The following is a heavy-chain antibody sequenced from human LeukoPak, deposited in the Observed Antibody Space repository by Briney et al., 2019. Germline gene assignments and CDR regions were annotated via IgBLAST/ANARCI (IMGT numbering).Heavy chain of an antibody. CDR1: GVSISSYY. Sequence: PSETLSLTCSVSGVSISSYYWNWIRQPAGKGLEWIGRIYSSGSTNYNASLKSRVTMSTDTSMNQFSLKLTSVTAADTALYYCARDKGGTYSRHFDYWGQGALVTVSS. CDR2: IYSSGST. CDR3: ARDKGGTYSRHFDY. D-gene: IGHD1-26*01. J-gene: IGHJ4*02. V-gene: IGHV4-4*07.